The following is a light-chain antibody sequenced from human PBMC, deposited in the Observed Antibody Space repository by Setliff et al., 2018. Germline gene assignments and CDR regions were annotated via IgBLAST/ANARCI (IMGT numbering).Light chain of an antibody. Sequence: QSVLTQPPSVSGAPGQRVTISCTGTSSDIGAGYSVHWYQQLPGAAPKLLIYGNNNRPSGVPDRFSGSKSGTSASLAITGLQAEDEADYYCQSYGGSVSGYGFGSGTRSPS. CDR2: GNN. J-gene: IGLJ1*01. V-gene: IGLV1-40*01. CDR3: QSYGGSVSGYG. CDR1: SSDIGAGYS.